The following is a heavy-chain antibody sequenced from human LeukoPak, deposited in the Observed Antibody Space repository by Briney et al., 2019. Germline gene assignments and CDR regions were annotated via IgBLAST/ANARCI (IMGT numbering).Heavy chain of an antibody. V-gene: IGHV4-38-2*02. Sequence: PSETLSLTCIVSGYSISSGYYWGWMRQPPGKGLEWIGSIYHSGSTYYNPSLKSRVTISVDTSKNQFSLKLSSVTAADTAVYYCAREEALDYYYMDVWGKGTTVTVSS. CDR2: IYHSGST. CDR3: AREEALDYYYMDV. J-gene: IGHJ6*03. CDR1: GYSISSGYY.